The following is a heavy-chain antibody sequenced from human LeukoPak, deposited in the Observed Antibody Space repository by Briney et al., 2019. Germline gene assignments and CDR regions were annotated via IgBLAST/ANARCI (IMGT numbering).Heavy chain of an antibody. D-gene: IGHD6-19*01. J-gene: IGHJ4*02. V-gene: IGHV4-59*01. CDR2: IYYSGST. CDR3: ARGGSGWSKVFNY. CDR1: GGSISSYY. Sequence: TPSETLSLTCTVSGGSISSYYWSWIRQPPGKGLEWIGYIYYSGSTNYNPSLKSRVTISVDTSKNQFSLKLSSVTAADTAVYYCARGGSGWSKVFNYWGQGTLVTVSS.